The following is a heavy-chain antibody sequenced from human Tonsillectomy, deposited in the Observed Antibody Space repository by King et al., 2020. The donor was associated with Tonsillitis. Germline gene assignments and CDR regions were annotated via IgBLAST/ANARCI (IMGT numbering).Heavy chain of an antibody. Sequence: QLVQSGAEVKKPGASVRVSCKASGYTFTAYYMHWVRQAPGQGLEWMGWINPNSGGTSYAQKFQGWVTMTRDTSISTAYMELSRTRSDDTAMYYCARGRPMISPYLYFDLWGRGTLVTVSS. CDR1: GYTFTAYY. D-gene: IGHD3-16*01. V-gene: IGHV1-2*04. CDR2: INPNSGGT. J-gene: IGHJ2*01. CDR3: ARGRPMISPYLYFDL.